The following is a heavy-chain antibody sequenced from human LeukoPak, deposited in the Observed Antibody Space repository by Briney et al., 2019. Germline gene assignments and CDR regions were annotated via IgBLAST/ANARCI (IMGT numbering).Heavy chain of an antibody. V-gene: IGHV3-23*01. CDR1: GFTFSSYA. Sequence: GGSLRLSCAASGFTFSSYAMSWVRQAPGKGLEWVSSISGSGGSTYYADSVKGRFTISRDNSKNTRYLQMNSLRAEDTAVYYCANRQPYSSSSANWFDPWGQGTLVTVSS. CDR3: ANRQPYSSSSANWFDP. CDR2: ISGSGGST. D-gene: IGHD6-6*01. J-gene: IGHJ5*02.